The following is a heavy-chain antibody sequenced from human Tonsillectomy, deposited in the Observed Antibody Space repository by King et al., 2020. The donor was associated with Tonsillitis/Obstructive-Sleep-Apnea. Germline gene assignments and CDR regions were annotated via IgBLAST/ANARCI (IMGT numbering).Heavy chain of an antibody. V-gene: IGHV3-72*01. Sequence: VQLVESGGGLVQPGGSLRLSCAASGFTFSDHYMNWVRQAPGKGLEWVGRTRNKGNSYTTAYAASVKGRFTISRDDSKNSLYLQMNRLKTEDTAVYYCARVVSDASGWYHFDRWGQGTLVTVSS. J-gene: IGHJ4*02. CDR1: GFTFSDHY. CDR3: ARVVSDASGWYHFDR. D-gene: IGHD6-19*01. CDR2: TRNKGNSYTT.